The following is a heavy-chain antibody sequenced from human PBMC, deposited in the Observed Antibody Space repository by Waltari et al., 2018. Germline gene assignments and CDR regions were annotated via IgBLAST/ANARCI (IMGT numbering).Heavy chain of an antibody. CDR3: AKDGSASRLVRYYLDS. D-gene: IGHD2-8*02. J-gene: IGHJ4*02. CDR2: IWYDGSYK. V-gene: IGHV3-33*06. Sequence: QVQLVESGGGVVQPGRSLRLSCAASGFTFSRYAMHWVRQAPGKGVERVAVIWYDGSYKFYADSVKGRFSISRDNPKNTLHLQMDSLRAEDSAIYYCAKDGSASRLVRYYLDSWGPGTLVTVSS. CDR1: GFTFSRYA.